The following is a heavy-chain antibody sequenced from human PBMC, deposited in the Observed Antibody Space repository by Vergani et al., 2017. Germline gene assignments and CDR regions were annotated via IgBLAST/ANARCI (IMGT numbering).Heavy chain of an antibody. V-gene: IGHV1-46*01. J-gene: IGHJ4*02. CDR2: INPSGGRT. CDR3: ARDGEVAGDFDY. Sequence: QVQLVQSGAEVKKPGASVKVSCKASGYTFTSYYMHWVRQAPGQGLEWMGIINPSGGRTSYAQKFQGRVTMTRDTSTSTVYMELSSLRSEDTAVYYCARDGEVAGDFDYWGQGTLVTVSS. D-gene: IGHD6-19*01. CDR1: GYTFTSYY.